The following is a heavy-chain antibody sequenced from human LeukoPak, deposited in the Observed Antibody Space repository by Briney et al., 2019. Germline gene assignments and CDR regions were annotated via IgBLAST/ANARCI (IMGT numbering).Heavy chain of an antibody. J-gene: IGHJ4*02. CDR1: GVPFSGYY. Sequence: SETLSLTCAVYGVPFSGYYWSWIRQPPGKGLEWIGEINHSGSTNYNPSLKSRVTISVDTSKNQFSLKLSSVTAADTAVYYCARLYCSSTSCRFDYWGQGTLVTVSS. CDR2: INHSGST. CDR3: ARLYCSSTSCRFDY. V-gene: IGHV4-34*01. D-gene: IGHD2-2*01.